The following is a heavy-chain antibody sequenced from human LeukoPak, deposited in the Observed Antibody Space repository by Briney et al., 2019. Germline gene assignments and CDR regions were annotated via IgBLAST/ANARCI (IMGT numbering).Heavy chain of an antibody. CDR2: IRYDESYK. CDR1: GFTFSSYG. CDR3: ARDFRGYDSRLHDY. J-gene: IGHJ4*02. Sequence: PGGSLRLSCAASGFTFSSYGMHWVRQGPGKGLEWVAFIRYDESYKYYADSVKGRFTISRDNAKNSLYLQMYSLRAEDTAVYYCARDFRGYDSRLHDYWGQGTLVTVSS. D-gene: IGHD3-22*01. V-gene: IGHV3-30*02.